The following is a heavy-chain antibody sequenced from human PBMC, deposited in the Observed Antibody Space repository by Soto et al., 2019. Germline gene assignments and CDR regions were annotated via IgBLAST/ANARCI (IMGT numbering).Heavy chain of an antibody. Sequence: SETLSLTCTVSGGSISTYYWSWIRQPPGKGLEWIGYIYYSGSTNYNPSLKSRVTISVDTSKNQFSLKLSSVTAADTAVYSCARGDIVVVVAAHVPHAFGIWGQGKMGTVSS. CDR1: GGSISTYY. CDR3: ARGDIVVVVAAHVPHAFGI. V-gene: IGHV4-59*01. D-gene: IGHD2-15*01. CDR2: IYYSGST. J-gene: IGHJ3*02.